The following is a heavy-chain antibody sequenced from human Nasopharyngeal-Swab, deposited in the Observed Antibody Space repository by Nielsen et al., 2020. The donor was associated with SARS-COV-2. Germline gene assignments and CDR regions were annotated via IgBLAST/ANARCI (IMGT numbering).Heavy chain of an antibody. Sequence: LKISCAASGFTFSNYGMHWVRQAPGKGLEWVAVLWYDGSNEYYADSVKGRLTISRDNSKDTLYLQVNSLRAEDTAVYYCAREGENSRSSRRMGYYYYGMDVWGQGTTVTVSS. CDR1: GFTFSNYG. CDR2: LWYDGSNE. J-gene: IGHJ6*02. CDR3: AREGENSRSSRRMGYYYYGMDV. V-gene: IGHV3-33*01. D-gene: IGHD6-6*01.